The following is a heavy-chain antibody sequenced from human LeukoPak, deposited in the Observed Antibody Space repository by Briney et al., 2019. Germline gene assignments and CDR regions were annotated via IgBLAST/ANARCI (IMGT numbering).Heavy chain of an antibody. CDR2: IKQDGSEK. Sequence: PGGSLRLSCAASGFTFSSYWMSWVRQAPGKGLEWVASIKQDGSEKYYVDSVKGRFTISRDNAKNSLYLQMNSLRAEDTAVYYCARDQVDFWSGNHRGYFDYWGQGTLVTVSS. J-gene: IGHJ4*02. CDR3: ARDQVDFWSGNHRGYFDY. CDR1: GFTFSSYW. V-gene: IGHV3-7*01. D-gene: IGHD3-3*01.